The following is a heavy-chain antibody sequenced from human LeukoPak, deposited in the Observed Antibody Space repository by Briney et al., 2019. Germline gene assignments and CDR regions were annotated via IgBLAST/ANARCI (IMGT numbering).Heavy chain of an antibody. CDR2: INPSGGT. CDR1: GNTFSIYN. J-gene: IGHJ4*02. D-gene: IGHD6-13*01. V-gene: IGHV1-46*01. Sequence: ASVKVSCKASGNTFSIYNMHWVRQAPGQGLEWMGIINPSGGTSYAQKLQGRIIMTRDTSTSTVYMELSSLRSEDTAVYYCAREGVAGTGLDYWGQGTLVTVSS. CDR3: AREGVAGTGLDY.